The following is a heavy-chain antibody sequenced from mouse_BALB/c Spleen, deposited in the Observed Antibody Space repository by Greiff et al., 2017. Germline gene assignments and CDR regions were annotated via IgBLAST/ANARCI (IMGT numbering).Heavy chain of an antibody. D-gene: IGHD2-4*01. CDR1: GYAFSSYW. Sequence: VQLQQSGAELVRPGSSVKISCKASGYAFSSYWMNWVKQRPGQGLEWIGQIYPGDGDTNYNGKFKGKATLTADKSSSTAYMQLSSLTSEDSAVYFCAHMIATPYWGQGTLVTVSA. J-gene: IGHJ3*01. V-gene: IGHV1-80*01. CDR3: AHMIATPY. CDR2: IYPGDGDT.